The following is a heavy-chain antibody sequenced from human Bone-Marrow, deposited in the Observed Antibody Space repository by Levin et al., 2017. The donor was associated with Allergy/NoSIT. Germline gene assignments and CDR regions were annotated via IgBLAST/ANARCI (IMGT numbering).Heavy chain of an antibody. V-gene: IGHV3-21*06. CDR2: INSRSSNV. Sequence: GGSLRLSCAASGFTFSGHSMNWVRQAPGQGLQWVSSINSRSSNVYYADSVRGRFTISRDNAQNSLYLQMSGLKTEDTAVYYCAREGRDLYRDALDLWGQGTMVTVSS. D-gene: IGHD5-24*01. CDR1: GFTFSGHS. CDR3: AREGRDLYRDALDL. J-gene: IGHJ3*01.